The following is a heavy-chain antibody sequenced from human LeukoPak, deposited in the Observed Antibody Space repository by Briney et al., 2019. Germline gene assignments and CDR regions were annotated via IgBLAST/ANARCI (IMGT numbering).Heavy chain of an antibody. J-gene: IGHJ4*02. CDR1: GYTFTSYG. Sequence: ASVKVSCKASGYTFTSYGISWVRQAPGQGLEWMGWISAYNGNTNYAQKLQGRVTMTRDTSISTAYMELSRLRSDDTAVYYCARGGLTGYYTGLYYYWGQGTLVTVSS. CDR3: ARGGLTGYYTGLYYY. CDR2: ISAYNGNT. V-gene: IGHV1-18*01. D-gene: IGHD3-9*01.